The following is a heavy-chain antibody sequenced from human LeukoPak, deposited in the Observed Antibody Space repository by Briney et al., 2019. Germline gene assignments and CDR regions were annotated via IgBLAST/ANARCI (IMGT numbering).Heavy chain of an antibody. Sequence: SVKVSCKASGGTFSSYAISWVRPAPGRGLEWMGGIIPIFGTANYAQKFQGRVTITADESTSTAYMELSSLRSEDTAVYYCARGLGSATLSDAFDIWGQGTMVTVSS. CDR2: IIPIFGTA. D-gene: IGHD2-15*01. V-gene: IGHV1-69*13. J-gene: IGHJ3*02. CDR3: ARGLGSATLSDAFDI. CDR1: GGTFSSYA.